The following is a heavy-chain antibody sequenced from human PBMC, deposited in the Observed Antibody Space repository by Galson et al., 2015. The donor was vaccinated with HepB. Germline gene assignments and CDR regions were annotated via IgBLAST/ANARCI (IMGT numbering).Heavy chain of an antibody. CDR2: IIPIFGTA. V-gene: IGHV1-69*13. D-gene: IGHD3-22*01. Sequence: SVKVSCKASGGTFSSYAISWVRQAPGQGLEWMGGIIPIFGTANYAQKFQGRVTITADESTSTAYMELSSLRSEDTAVYYCASWYSRGYYYDSSGYLLDYWGQGTLVTVSS. CDR1: GGTFSSYA. J-gene: IGHJ4*02. CDR3: ASWYSRGYYYDSSGYLLDY.